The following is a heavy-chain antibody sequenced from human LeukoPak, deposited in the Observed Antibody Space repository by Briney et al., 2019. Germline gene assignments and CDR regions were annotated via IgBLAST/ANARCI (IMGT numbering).Heavy chain of an antibody. CDR2: IKPDGSHV. J-gene: IGHJ3*01. CDR3: AREGRLLGAFDV. CDR1: GFTFSTYW. D-gene: IGHD2-15*01. V-gene: IGHV3-7*01. Sequence: GGSLRLSCAASGFTFSTYWMNWVRQAPGKGLEWEADIKPDGSHVSYVDSVKGRFSISRDNAQNSLYLQVSSLRAEDTAIYYCAREGRLLGAFDVWGQGAMVTVSS.